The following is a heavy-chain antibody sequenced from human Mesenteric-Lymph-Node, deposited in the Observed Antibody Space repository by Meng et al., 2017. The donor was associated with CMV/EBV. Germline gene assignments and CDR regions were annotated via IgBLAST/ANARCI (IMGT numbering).Heavy chain of an antibody. CDR2: TYSGGAT. CDR1: GLTVSSNY. J-gene: IGHJ4*02. V-gene: IGHV3-53*01. CDR3: AKAYSSSSFFDY. D-gene: IGHD6-6*01. Sequence: GGSLRLSCAVSGLTVSSNYMSWVRQAPGKGLEWVSITYSGGATHFAASVKGRFTISRDNSKNTLYLQMNSLRAEDTAVYYCAKAYSSSSFFDYWGQGTLVTVSS.